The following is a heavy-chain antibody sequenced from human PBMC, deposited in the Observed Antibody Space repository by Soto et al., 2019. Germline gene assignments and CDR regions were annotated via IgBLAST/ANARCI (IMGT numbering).Heavy chain of an antibody. D-gene: IGHD5-18*01. Sequence: ASVKVSCKASGYTFTSYGISWVRQAPGQGLEWMGWISAYNGNTNYAQKLQGRVTMTTDTSTSTACMELRSLRSDDTAVYYCARPGLGYSYAPPGHKEEASPRDYYYYGMDVWGQGTTVTVSS. CDR1: GYTFTSYG. CDR2: ISAYNGNT. CDR3: ARPGLGYSYAPPGHKEEASPRDYYYYGMDV. J-gene: IGHJ6*02. V-gene: IGHV1-18*01.